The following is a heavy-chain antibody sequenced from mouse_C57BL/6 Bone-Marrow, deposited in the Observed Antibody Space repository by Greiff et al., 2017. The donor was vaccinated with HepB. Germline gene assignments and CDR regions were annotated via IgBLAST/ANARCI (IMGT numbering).Heavy chain of an antibody. J-gene: IGHJ3*01. V-gene: IGHV1-18*01. CDR1: GYTFTDYN. D-gene: IGHD2-1*01. CDR2: INPNNGGT. CDR3: ARGGIYYGNAGFAY. Sequence: EVQGVESGPELVKPGASVKIPCKASGYTFTDYNMDWVKQSHGKSLEWIGDINPNNGGTIYNQKFKGKATLTVDKSSSTAYMELRSLTSEDTAVYYCARGGIYYGNAGFAYWGQGTRVTVSA.